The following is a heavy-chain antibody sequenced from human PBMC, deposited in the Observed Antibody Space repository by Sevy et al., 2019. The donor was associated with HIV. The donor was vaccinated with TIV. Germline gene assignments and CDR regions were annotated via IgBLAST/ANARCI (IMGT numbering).Heavy chain of an antibody. D-gene: IGHD4-17*01. CDR3: TRAFADYALYY. V-gene: IGHV3-49*03. Sequence: GGSLRLSCTASGFTFGDYAMSWFRQAPGKGLEWVGFIRSKAYGGTTEYAASVKGRFTISRDDSKSIAYLQMDSLKTVDTAVYYCTRAFADYALYYWGQGTLVTVSS. CDR1: GFTFGDYA. CDR2: IRSKAYGGTT. J-gene: IGHJ4*02.